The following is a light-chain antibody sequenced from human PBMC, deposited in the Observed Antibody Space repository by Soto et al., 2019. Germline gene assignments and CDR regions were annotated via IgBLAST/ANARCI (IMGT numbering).Light chain of an antibody. Sequence: QSALTQPASVSASPGQSITISCTGTSTDIGAYKFVSWYQQHPGKAPKLMIYDVTSRPSGVSNRFSGSKSGNTASLIISGLQADVVGDNSCISYTALDTHVF. CDR1: STDIGAYKF. CDR3: ISYTALDTHV. V-gene: IGLV2-14*03. J-gene: IGLJ1*01. CDR2: DVT.